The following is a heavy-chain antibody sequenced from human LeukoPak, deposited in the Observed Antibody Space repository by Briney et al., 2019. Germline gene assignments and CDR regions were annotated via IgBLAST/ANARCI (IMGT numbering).Heavy chain of an antibody. CDR2: MNPNSGNT. CDR1: GYTFTSYD. D-gene: IGHD6-6*01. CDR3: ARGTAARRGRKYYYYMDV. J-gene: IGHJ6*03. Sequence: ASVKVSCKASGYTFTSYDINWVRQATGQGLEWMGWMNPNSGNTGYAQKFQGRVTITRNTSISTAYMELSSLRSEDTAVYYCARGTAARRGRKYYYYMDVWGKGTTVTVSS. V-gene: IGHV1-8*03.